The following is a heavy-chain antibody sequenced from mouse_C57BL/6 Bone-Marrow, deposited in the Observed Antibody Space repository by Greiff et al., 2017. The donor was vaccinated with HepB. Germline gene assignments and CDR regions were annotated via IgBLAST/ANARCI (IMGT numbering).Heavy chain of an antibody. V-gene: IGHV5-17*01. D-gene: IGHD2-4*01. J-gene: IGHJ1*03. CDR1: GFTFSDYG. Sequence: EVQRVESGGGLVKPGGSLKLSCAASGFTFSDYGMHWVRQAPEKGLEWVAYISSGSSTIYYADTVKGRFTISRDNAKNTLFLQMTSLRSEDTAMYYCARRGDYDCYWYFDVWGTGTTVTVSS. CDR2: ISSGSSTI. CDR3: ARRGDYDCYWYFDV.